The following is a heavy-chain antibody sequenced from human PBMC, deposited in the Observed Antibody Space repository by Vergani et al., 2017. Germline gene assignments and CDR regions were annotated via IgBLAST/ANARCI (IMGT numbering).Heavy chain of an antibody. J-gene: IGHJ4*02. Sequence: QVQLQESGPGLVKPSQTLSLTCTVSGDSISSGRYYWSWIRQPAGKGLEWIGRIFTTGSTNYNPSLKSRVTISVDTSKNQFSLKLCSVTAADTAVYYCATYTVVTPGWYFDYWGQGTLVTVSS. CDR3: ATYTVVTPGWYFDY. V-gene: IGHV4-61*02. CDR2: IFTTGST. D-gene: IGHD4-23*01. CDR1: GDSISSGRYY.